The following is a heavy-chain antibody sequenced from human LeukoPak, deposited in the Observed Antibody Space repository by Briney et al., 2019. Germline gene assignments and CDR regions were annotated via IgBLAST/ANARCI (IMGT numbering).Heavy chain of an antibody. CDR3: AKDTSPYSSGWYPLDY. V-gene: IGHV3-23*01. CDR1: GFTFSSYA. D-gene: IGHD6-19*01. CDR2: ISGSGGST. J-gene: IGHJ4*02. Sequence: GGSLRLSCAASGFTFSSYAMSWVRQAPGKGLEWVSAISGSGGSTYYADSVKGRFTISRDNSKNTLYLQMNSLRAEDTAVYYCAKDTSPYSSGWYPLDYWGQGTLVTVSS.